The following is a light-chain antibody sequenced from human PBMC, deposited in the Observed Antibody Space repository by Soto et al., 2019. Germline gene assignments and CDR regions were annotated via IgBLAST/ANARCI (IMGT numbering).Light chain of an antibody. CDR3: QLWDSTRDHHV. CDR2: ADD. CDR1: NIGSKS. J-gene: IGLJ1*01. Sequence: SYEPTQPPSVSVAPGQTARITCGGNNIGSKSVHWYQQKPGQAPVLVVYADDDRPSGIPERISGSNSGNTATLTISRVEAGDEADYYCQLWDSTRDHHVFGSGTKVTVL. V-gene: IGLV3-21*02.